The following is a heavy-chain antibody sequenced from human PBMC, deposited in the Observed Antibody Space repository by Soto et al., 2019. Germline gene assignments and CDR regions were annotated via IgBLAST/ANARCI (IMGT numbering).Heavy chain of an antibody. D-gene: IGHD2-21*01. Sequence: GESLKISCKGSGYTFTNYWISWVRQMPGKGLEWMGRINPSDSSTKYSPSFQGHVTISVDKTISTAYLQWSGLEASHTAMYYFAREGCGPCDNWGQGTLVTVSS. CDR1: GYTFTNYW. CDR2: INPSDSST. V-gene: IGHV5-10-1*01. J-gene: IGHJ4*02. CDR3: AREGCGPCDN.